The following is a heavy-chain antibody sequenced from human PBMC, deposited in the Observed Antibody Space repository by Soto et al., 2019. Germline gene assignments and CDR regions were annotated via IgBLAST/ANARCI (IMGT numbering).Heavy chain of an antibody. Sequence: SQTLSLTCAISGDSVSSNSAALNWIRQSPSRGLEWLGRTYYRSKWYNDYAVSVKSRITINPDTSKNQFSLQLNSVTPEDTAVYYCARARPYCSGGSCYSPGDFYYYYYGMDVWGQGTTVTVSS. CDR1: GDSVSSNSAA. D-gene: IGHD2-15*01. CDR3: ARARPYCSGGSCYSPGDFYYYYYGMDV. J-gene: IGHJ6*02. V-gene: IGHV6-1*01. CDR2: TYYRSKWYN.